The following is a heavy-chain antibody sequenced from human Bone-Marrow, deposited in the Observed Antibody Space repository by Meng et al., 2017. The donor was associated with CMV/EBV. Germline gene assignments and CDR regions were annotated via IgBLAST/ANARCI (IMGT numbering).Heavy chain of an antibody. J-gene: IGHJ6*02. CDR3: ARGVRVYCSSTSCSYYYYGMDV. D-gene: IGHD2-2*01. CDR2: INHSGST. CDR1: GGSFSGYY. Sequence: SETLSLTCAVYGGSFSGYYWSWIRQPPGKGLEWIGEINHSGSTNYNPSLKSRVTISVDTSKNQFSLNLSSVTAADTAVYYCARGVRVYCSSTSCSYYYYGMDVWGQGTTVTVSS. V-gene: IGHV4-34*01.